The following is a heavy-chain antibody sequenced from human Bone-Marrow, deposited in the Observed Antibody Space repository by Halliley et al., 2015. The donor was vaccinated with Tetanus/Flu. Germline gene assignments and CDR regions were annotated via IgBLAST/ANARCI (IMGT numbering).Heavy chain of an antibody. Sequence: TLSLTCNVSGDSIRSSWWSWVRQSPRLGLEWIGEIWHNGATNYNPSLESRVSISVDESKNHFSLSLTSVTAADTAVYFCAKGPIMGRYSAADSLGQGTLVTASS. V-gene: IGHV4-4*01. CDR1: GDSIRSSW. CDR2: IWHNGAT. D-gene: IGHD4-4*01. J-gene: IGHJ4*02. CDR3: AKGPIMGRYSAADS.